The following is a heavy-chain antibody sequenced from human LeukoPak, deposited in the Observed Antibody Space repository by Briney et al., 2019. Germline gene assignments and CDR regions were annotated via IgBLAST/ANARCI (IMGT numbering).Heavy chain of an antibody. CDR2: ITGDSGTI. CDR3: ARDRMGGSSDY. Sequence: GGSLRLSCAASGFAFSSYAMNWVRQAPGKGLEWVSFITGDSGTIYYVDSMKGRFTISRDNAKNSLYLQIDNLGAEDTAVYYCARDRMGGSSDYWGQGTPVTVSS. CDR1: GFAFSSYA. J-gene: IGHJ4*02. V-gene: IGHV3-48*01. D-gene: IGHD2-15*01.